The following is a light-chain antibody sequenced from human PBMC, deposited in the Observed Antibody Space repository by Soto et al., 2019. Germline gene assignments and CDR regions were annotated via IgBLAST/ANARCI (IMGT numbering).Light chain of an antibody. Sequence: DIQLTQSPSTLSASVGDRVTITCRASQTISSWLAWYQQKPGKAPNLLIYETSNLESGVPSRFSGSGSGTVFNLNISSLQPDDFATYYCQYYNDYCWTFDQGTKVEIK. J-gene: IGKJ1*01. CDR3: QYYNDYCWT. CDR1: QTISSW. CDR2: ETS. V-gene: IGKV1-5*03.